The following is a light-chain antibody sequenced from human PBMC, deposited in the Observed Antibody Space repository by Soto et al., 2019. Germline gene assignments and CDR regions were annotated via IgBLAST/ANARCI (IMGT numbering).Light chain of an antibody. J-gene: IGLJ2*01. Sequence: QSALTQPASVSGSPGQSITISCTGTSSDVGSYNLVSWYQQQPGKAPKVMIYEGSERPSGVSNRFSGSKSGNTASLTISGLQAEDEADYYCCSYAGSATLVFGGGTKLTVL. V-gene: IGLV2-23*01. CDR1: SSDVGSYNL. CDR3: CSYAGSATLV. CDR2: EGS.